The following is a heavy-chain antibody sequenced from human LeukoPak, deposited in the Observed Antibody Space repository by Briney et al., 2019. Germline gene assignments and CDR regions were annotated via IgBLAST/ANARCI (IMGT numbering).Heavy chain of an antibody. Sequence: PGGSLSLSCAASGFTFDDYAMHWVRQAPGKGLEWVSGISWNSGSIGYADSVKGRFTISRDNAKNSLYLQMNSLRAEDTALYYCAKDRVTMVRGAPFDYWGQGTLVTVSS. J-gene: IGHJ4*02. CDR3: AKDRVTMVRGAPFDY. CDR1: GFTFDDYA. CDR2: ISWNSGSI. V-gene: IGHV3-9*01. D-gene: IGHD3-10*01.